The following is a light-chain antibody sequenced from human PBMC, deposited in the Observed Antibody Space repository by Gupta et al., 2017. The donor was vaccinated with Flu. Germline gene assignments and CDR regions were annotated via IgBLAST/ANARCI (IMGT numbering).Light chain of an antibody. J-gene: IGLJ2*01. Sequence: QSALTQPPSASGSTGPSVAISCTGTSSDVGTTDYISWYQQPPRKAPRLIIHDITKRPAGVPARFSASKSGNTASLTVSGLPEEEEADYYCTSSAGWNNVFFGGGIKLTVL. CDR1: SSDVGTTDY. V-gene: IGLV2-8*01. CDR2: DIT. CDR3: TSSAGWNNVF.